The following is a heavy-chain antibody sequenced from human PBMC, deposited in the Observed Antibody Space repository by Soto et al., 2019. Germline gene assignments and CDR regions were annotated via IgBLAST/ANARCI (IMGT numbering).Heavy chain of an antibody. CDR2: IYNSGTT. V-gene: IGHV4-31*03. Sequence: QVQLQESGPGLVKPSETLSLTCTVSGGSITRGGYYWSWIRQHPGKGLEWIGYIYNSGTTYYNPSLKSRVTISVDTSTNQSSLKLTSVTAPDTAVYSCVRDPAPWGQGTLVTVSS. CDR3: VRDPAP. CDR1: GGSITRGGYY. J-gene: IGHJ5*02.